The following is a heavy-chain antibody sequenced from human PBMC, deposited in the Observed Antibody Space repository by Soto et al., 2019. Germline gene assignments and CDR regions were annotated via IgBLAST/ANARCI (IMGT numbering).Heavy chain of an antibody. CDR1: GFTCSSFA. D-gene: IGHD7-27*01. V-gene: IGHV3-23*01. J-gene: IGHJ6*03. CDR3: AKDLVPGDYYYYYMDV. CDR2: IRGSGAAT. Sequence: GGSLRLSCAASGFTCSSFALSWVRQAPGKGLEWVSTIRGSGAATSYANSVEGRFTISRDNSKNTLYLQMNSLTAEDTAVYYCAKDLVPGDYYYYYMDVWGKGTTVTVSS.